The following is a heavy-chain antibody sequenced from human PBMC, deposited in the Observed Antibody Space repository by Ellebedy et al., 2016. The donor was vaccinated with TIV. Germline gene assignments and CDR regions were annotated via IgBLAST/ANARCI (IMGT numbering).Heavy chain of an antibody. Sequence: SETLSLTCTVSGGSISRSSSYWGWIRQSPQKGLEWIGSIYYTGSTFHNPSLKSRVTISVDTSKSQFFLRLTSVTAADTAVYYCARWFGELSYVRWFDPWGQGTLVTVSS. CDR3: ARWFGELSYVRWFDP. CDR1: GGSISRSSSY. J-gene: IGHJ5*02. CDR2: IYYTGST. V-gene: IGHV4-39*01. D-gene: IGHD3-10*01.